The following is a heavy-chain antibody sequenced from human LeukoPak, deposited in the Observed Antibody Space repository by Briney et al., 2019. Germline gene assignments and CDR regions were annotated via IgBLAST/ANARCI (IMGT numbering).Heavy chain of an antibody. J-gene: IGHJ6*02. CDR1: GGSFSGYY. V-gene: IGHV4-34*01. CDR3: ARASPDHYYGMDV. CDR2: SSHSGST. D-gene: IGHD1-14*01. Sequence: SETLSLTCAVFGGSFSGYYWSWIRQSPGKGLEWIGESSHSGSTNYNPSLKSRVTISVDTSKNQFSLKLNSVTAADTAVYYCARASPDHYYGMDVWGQGTTVTVSS.